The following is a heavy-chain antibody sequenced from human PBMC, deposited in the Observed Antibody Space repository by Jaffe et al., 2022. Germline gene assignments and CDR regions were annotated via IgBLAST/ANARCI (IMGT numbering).Heavy chain of an antibody. V-gene: IGHV3-21*01. Sequence: EVQLVESGGGLVKPGGSLRLSCAASGFTFSSYSMNWVRQAPGKGLEWVSSISSSSSYIYYADSVKGRFTISRDNAKNSLYLQMNSLRAEDTAVYYCASSNYDILTGYYSRMDVWGKGTTVTVSS. J-gene: IGHJ6*03. CDR2: ISSSSSYI. CDR3: ASSNYDILTGYYSRMDV. D-gene: IGHD3-9*01. CDR1: GFTFSSYS.